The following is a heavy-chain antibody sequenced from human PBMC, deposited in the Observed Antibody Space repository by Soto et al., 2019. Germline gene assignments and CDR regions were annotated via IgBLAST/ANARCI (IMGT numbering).Heavy chain of an antibody. CDR1: GGSISSDGYY. V-gene: IGHV4-31*03. J-gene: IGHJ4*02. Sequence: QVQLQESGPGLVKPSQTLSLTCTVSGGSISSDGYYWSWIRQHPGKGLEWIGYIYYSGSTYYNPSLKSRVTISLDTSKNQISLNLNSVTAADTAVYYCVKGDYGWYFNYGGQGTLVTVSS. CDR2: IYYSGST. CDR3: VKGDYGWYFNY. D-gene: IGHD3-10*01.